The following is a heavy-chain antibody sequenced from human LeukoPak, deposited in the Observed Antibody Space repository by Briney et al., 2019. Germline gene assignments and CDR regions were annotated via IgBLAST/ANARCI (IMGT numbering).Heavy chain of an antibody. CDR2: IYISGST. CDR3: ASSYYYDSGSYLGLGY. CDR1: GGSISSYY. Sequence: SETLSLTCTVSGGSISSYYWSWIRQPAGKVLEWIGRIYISGSTNYNPSLKSRVTMSVDTSKNQFSLKLSSVTAADTAVYYCASSYYYDSGSYLGLGYWGQGTLVTVSS. J-gene: IGHJ4*02. D-gene: IGHD3-10*01. V-gene: IGHV4-4*07.